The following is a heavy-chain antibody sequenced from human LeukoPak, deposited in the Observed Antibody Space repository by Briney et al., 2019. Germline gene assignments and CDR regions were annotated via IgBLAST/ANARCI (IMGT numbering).Heavy chain of an antibody. Sequence: PGGSLRLSCAASGFTFSSYAMTWVRQAPGKGLEWVSAISGSGGSTYYADSVKGRFTMSRDNSKNTLYLQMNSLRAEDTAVYYCANGRGYSGSYWGQGTLVTVSS. CDR1: GFTFSSYA. J-gene: IGHJ4*02. CDR3: ANGRGYSGSY. V-gene: IGHV3-23*01. CDR2: ISGSGGST. D-gene: IGHD5-12*01.